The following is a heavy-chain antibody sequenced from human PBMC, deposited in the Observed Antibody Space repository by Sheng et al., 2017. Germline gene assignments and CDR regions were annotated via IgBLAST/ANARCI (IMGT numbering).Heavy chain of an antibody. J-gene: IGHJ4*01. CDR1: GYTLTELS. Sequence: QDQLINLGLRVKKPGASVKVSCKVSGYTLTELSIHWVRQAPGKDLSGWEVLILKMVNXLRTEFQGRVTMTEDTSTDTAYMELTSLRSEDTAMYYCAASRYASGWYRSELEYWG. CDR2: LILKMVN. D-gene: IGHD6-19*01. CDR3: AASRYASGWYRSELEY. V-gene: IGHV1-24*01.